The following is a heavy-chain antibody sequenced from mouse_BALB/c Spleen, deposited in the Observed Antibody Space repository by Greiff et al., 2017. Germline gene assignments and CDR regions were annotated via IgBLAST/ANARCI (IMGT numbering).Heavy chain of an antibody. CDR3: ARDGSSGYFDV. J-gene: IGHJ1*01. CDR1: GFNIKDTY. D-gene: IGHD1-1*01. CDR2: IDPANGNT. Sequence: VQLQQSGAELVKPGASVKLSCTASGFNIKDTYMHWVKQRPEQGLEWIGWIDPANGNTKYDPKFQGKATITADTSSNTAYLQLSSLTSEDTAVYYCARDGSSGYFDVWGAGTTVTVSS. V-gene: IGHV14-3*02.